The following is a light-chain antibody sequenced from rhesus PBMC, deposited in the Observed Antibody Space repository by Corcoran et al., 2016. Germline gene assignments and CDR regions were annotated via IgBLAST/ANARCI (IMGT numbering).Light chain of an antibody. V-gene: IGKV3-10*01. Sequence: QVILTQSPATLSLSPGERATLSCRASQSVSSYLAWYQQKPGQAPRLLIYGASSRATGIPDRFRGSGSGTEFNRTISSLEPEDVGVYHCYQHSSGYSFGQGTKVEIK. J-gene: IGKJ2*01. CDR2: GAS. CDR1: QSVSSY. CDR3: YQHSSGYS.